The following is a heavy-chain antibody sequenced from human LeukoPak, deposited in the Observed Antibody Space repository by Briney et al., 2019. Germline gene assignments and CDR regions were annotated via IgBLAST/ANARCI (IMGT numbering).Heavy chain of an antibody. Sequence: PGGSLRLSCAASGFTFSSYAMSWVRQAPGKGLEWVSAISGSGGSTYYADSVKGRFTISRDNSKNTLYLQMNSLRAEDTAVYYCAKVRLARTHGQEDYWGQGTLVTVSS. V-gene: IGHV3-23*01. J-gene: IGHJ4*02. CDR3: AKVRLARTHGQEDY. CDR1: GFTFSSYA. D-gene: IGHD1-14*01. CDR2: ISGSGGST.